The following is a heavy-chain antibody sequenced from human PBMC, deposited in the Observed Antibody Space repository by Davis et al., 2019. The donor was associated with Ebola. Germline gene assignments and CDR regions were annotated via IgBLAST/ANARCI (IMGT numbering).Heavy chain of an antibody. Sequence: PGGSLRLSCAASGFTFSNYHMNWVRQPPEKGLEWVSYISPSGRTTFYADSVKGRFTISRDNSKNTLYLQMNSLRAEDTAVYYCAKDSGSSDWGQGTLVTVSS. D-gene: IGHD1-26*01. V-gene: IGHV3-48*01. J-gene: IGHJ4*02. CDR1: GFTFSNYH. CDR2: ISPSGRTT. CDR3: AKDSGSSD.